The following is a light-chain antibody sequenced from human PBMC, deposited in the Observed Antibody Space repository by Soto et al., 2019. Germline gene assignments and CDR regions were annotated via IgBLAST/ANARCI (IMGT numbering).Light chain of an antibody. CDR2: GAS. J-gene: IGKJ5*01. CDR1: QSVSSN. Sequence: EIVMPQSPATLSVSPGARATLSGRASQSVSSNLAWYQQRPGQAPRLLIYGASTRATGIPARFSGSGSGTEFTLTISSLQSEDFAVYYCHQYNNWPPLFGQGTRLEIK. V-gene: IGKV3-15*01. CDR3: HQYNNWPPL.